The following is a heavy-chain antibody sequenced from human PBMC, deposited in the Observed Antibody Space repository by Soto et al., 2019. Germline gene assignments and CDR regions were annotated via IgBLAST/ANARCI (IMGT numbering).Heavy chain of an antibody. CDR3: ARPSTIFGLYYYYGMDV. CDR1: GYTFTSYA. V-gene: IGHV1-3*01. J-gene: IGHJ6*02. D-gene: IGHD3-3*01. CDR2: INAGNGNT. Sequence: ASVKVSCKASGYTFTSYAMHWVRQAPGQRLEWMGWINAGNGNTKYSQKFQGRVTITRDTSASTAYMELSSLRSEDTAVYYCARPSTIFGLYYYYGMDVWGQGTTVTVSS.